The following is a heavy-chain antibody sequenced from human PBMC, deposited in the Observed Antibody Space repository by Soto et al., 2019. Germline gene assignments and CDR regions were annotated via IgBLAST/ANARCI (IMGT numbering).Heavy chain of an antibody. D-gene: IGHD3-22*01. CDR2: ISSSSSYT. V-gene: IGHV3-11*06. CDR3: AGCPRITMIPLDY. Sequence: GGSLRLSCAASGFTFSAYYMSWIRQAPGKGLEWVSYISSSSSYTNYADSVKGRFTISRDNAKNSLYLQMNSLRAEDTAVYYCAGCPRITMIPLDYWGQGTLVTVSS. CDR1: GFTFSAYY. J-gene: IGHJ4*02.